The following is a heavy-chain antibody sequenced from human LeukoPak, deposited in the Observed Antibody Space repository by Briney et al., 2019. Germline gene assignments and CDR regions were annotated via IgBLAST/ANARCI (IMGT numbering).Heavy chain of an antibody. J-gene: IGHJ3*02. D-gene: IGHD3-3*01. V-gene: IGHV1-46*01. CDR1: GYTFTSYY. Sequence: GASVKVSFKASGYTFTSYYMHWVRQAPGQGLGVMGIINPSGGSTSYAQKFQGRVTMTRDTSTSTVYMELSSLRSEDTAVYYCSRVRVKDYDFWSGYYSNDAFDIWGQGTMVTVSS. CDR3: SRVRVKDYDFWSGYYSNDAFDI. CDR2: INPSGGST.